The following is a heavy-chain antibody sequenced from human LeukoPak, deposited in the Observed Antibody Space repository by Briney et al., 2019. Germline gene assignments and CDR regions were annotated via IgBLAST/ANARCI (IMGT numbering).Heavy chain of an antibody. D-gene: IGHD2-15*01. CDR3: AKRGGYYSGGICPYYFDY. J-gene: IGHJ4*02. V-gene: IGHV3-23*01. CDR1: GFTSSNYA. Sequence: GGSLRLSCAASGFTSSNYAMAWVRQAPGRGLEWVSAISGSATSIYYAGSVKGRFTISRDSSKNTLYLQMNSLRAEDTAVYFCAKRGGYYSGGICPYYFDYWGQGTLVTVSS. CDR2: ISGSATSI.